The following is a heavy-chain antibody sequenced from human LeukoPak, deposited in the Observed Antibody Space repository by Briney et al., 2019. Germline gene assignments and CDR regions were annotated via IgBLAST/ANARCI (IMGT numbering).Heavy chain of an antibody. J-gene: IGHJ4*02. D-gene: IGHD3-22*01. Sequence: SVKVSCKASGYTFTSYGISWVRQAPGQGLEWMGGIIPIFGTANYAQKFQGRVTITADESTSTAYMELSSLRSEDTAVYYCATAYSSGYYGYYYWGQGTLVTVSS. V-gene: IGHV1-69*13. CDR1: GYTFTSYG. CDR2: IIPIFGTA. CDR3: ATAYSSGYYGYYY.